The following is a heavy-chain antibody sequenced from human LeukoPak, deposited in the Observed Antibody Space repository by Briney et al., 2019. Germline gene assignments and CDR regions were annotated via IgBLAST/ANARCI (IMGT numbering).Heavy chain of an antibody. CDR3: ARDPQDCSSTSCYEFSGYFDY. CDR2: ISSSGSTI. J-gene: IGHJ4*02. CDR1: GFTFSSYE. D-gene: IGHD2-2*01. V-gene: IGHV3-48*03. Sequence: GGSLSVSCAASGFTFSSYEMNWVRQAPGKGLEWVSYISSSGSTIYYADSVKGRFTISRDNAKNSLYLQMNSLRAEDTAVYYCARDPQDCSSTSCYEFSGYFDYWGQGTLVTVSS.